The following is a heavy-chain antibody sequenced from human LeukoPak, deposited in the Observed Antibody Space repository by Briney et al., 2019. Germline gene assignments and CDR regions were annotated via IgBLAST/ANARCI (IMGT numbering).Heavy chain of an antibody. CDR3: AKNLAPFGSGAFVDY. CDR1: GFTFSSYA. V-gene: IGHV3-33*06. Sequence: GGSLRLSCAASGFTFSSYAMSWVRQAPGKGLEWVAHIWYDGNKKNYAESVKGRLIISRDNSKNTVYLQMNSLRVEDTAVYYCAKNLAPFGSGAFVDYWGQGTLVTVSS. D-gene: IGHD3-10*01. J-gene: IGHJ4*02. CDR2: IWYDGNKK.